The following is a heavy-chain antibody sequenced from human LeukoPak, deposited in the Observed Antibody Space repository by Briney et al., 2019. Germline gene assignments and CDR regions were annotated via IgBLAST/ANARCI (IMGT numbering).Heavy chain of an antibody. CDR2: IYYSGST. D-gene: IGHD4-23*01. V-gene: IGHV4-59*01. Sequence: SETLSLTCTVSGGSISSYYWSWPRQPPGKGLEWIGYIYYSGSTNYNPSLKSRVTISVDTSKNQFSLKLSSVTAADTAVYYCARGFGGLIVWGQGTLVTVSS. CDR3: ARGFGGLIV. J-gene: IGHJ4*02. CDR1: GGSISSYY.